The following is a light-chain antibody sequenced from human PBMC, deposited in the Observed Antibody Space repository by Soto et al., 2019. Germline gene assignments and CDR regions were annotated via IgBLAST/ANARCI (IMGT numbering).Light chain of an antibody. Sequence: IVLTQSPDTLSLSPGERVTLSCRGSQSVSGNYLAWYQQKPGQAPRLLIYGASSRPTGIPDRFSGSGSGTDFTLTISRLEPEDFAVYYCQQYGSPWTFGQGTKVEIK. J-gene: IGKJ1*01. V-gene: IGKV3-20*01. CDR1: QSVSGNY. CDR2: GAS. CDR3: QQYGSPWT.